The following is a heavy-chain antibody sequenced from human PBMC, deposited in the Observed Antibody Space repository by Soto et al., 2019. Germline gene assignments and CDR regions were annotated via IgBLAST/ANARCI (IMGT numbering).Heavy chain of an antibody. V-gene: IGHV1-18*04. Sequence: QVQLVQSGPEVKKPGASVKVSCKTSGYVFISYGISWVRQAPGHGLEWVGWISAHTGKADYAQKFQGRVTMTTETSTSTAFLELWSLRSDDTAVYYCARDQRYYGSGSYYSDNWGQGTLVTVSS. CDR2: ISAHTGKA. D-gene: IGHD3-10*01. CDR1: GYVFISYG. CDR3: ARDQRYYGSGSYYSDN. J-gene: IGHJ4*02.